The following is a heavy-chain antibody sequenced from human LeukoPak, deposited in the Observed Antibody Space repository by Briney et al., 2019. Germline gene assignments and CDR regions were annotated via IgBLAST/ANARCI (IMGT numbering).Heavy chain of an antibody. CDR1: GYTFISYG. V-gene: IGHV1-18*01. CDR3: ARDDCTSTGCYLGAISP. D-gene: IGHD2-2*01. J-gene: IGHJ5*02. Sequence: ASVKVSCKASGYTFISYGISWVRQAPGQGLEWMGWISPYNGDTNYAQKVQGRVTMTTDTSTSTAYMELRSLRSDDTAMYYCARDDCTSTGCYLGAISPWGQGTLVTVSS. CDR2: ISPYNGDT.